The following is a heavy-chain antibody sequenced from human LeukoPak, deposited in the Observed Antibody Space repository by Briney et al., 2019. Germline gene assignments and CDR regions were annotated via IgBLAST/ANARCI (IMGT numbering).Heavy chain of an antibody. J-gene: IGHJ4*02. CDR2: ISSNGGST. D-gene: IGHD1-26*01. Sequence: GGSLRLSCSASGFTFSSYGIHWVRQAPGKGLEYVSAISSNGGSTYYADSVKGRFTISRDNSKNTLYPQMSSLKAEDTAVYYCVKDLSGSYSFDYWGQRTLVTVSS. CDR1: GFTFSSYG. V-gene: IGHV3-64D*06. CDR3: VKDLSGSYSFDY.